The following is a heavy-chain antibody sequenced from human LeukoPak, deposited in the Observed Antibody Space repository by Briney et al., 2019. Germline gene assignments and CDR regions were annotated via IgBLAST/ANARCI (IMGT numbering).Heavy chain of an antibody. D-gene: IGHD2-15*01. CDR2: MYHSGST. V-gene: IGHV4-38-2*02. J-gene: IGHJ1*01. Sequence: PSETLSLTCAVSGYSISRGYYWGWIRQPPGKGLEWIGSMYHSGSTYYNPSLKSRVTISVDTSKNQFSLKLSSVTAADTAVYYCAREVVVVDRYFQHWGQGTLVTVSS. CDR1: GYSISRGYY. CDR3: AREVVVVDRYFQH.